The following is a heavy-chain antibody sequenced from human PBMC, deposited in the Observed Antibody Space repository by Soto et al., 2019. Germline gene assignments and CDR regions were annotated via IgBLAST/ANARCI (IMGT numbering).Heavy chain of an antibody. Sequence: SETLSLTCAVYGGSFSGYYWSWIRQPPGKGLEWIGEINHSGSTNYNPSLKSRVTISVDTSKNQFSLKTEDTAVYYCTRVIQKYCSGGSCYAAAFDIWGQGTMVTVSS. V-gene: IGHV4-34*01. CDR2: INHSGST. D-gene: IGHD2-15*01. CDR3: TRVIQKYCSGGSCYAAAFDI. J-gene: IGHJ3*02. CDR1: GGSFSGYY.